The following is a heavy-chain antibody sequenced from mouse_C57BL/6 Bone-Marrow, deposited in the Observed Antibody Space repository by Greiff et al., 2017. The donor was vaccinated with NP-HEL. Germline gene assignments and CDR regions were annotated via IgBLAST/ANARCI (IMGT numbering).Heavy chain of an antibody. V-gene: IGHV14-4*01. D-gene: IGHD1-1*01. CDR2: IDPENGYT. J-gene: IGHJ2*01. CDR3: TTWGVGITTVGATDFDC. Sequence: VQLQQSGAELVRPGASVKLSCTASGFNIKDDYMHWVKQRPEQGLEWIGWIDPENGYTEYASQFQGKATITADTSSNTAYLQMSSMTSEDTGVYYCTTWGVGITTVGATDFDCWGQGTTLTVSS. CDR1: GFNIKDDY.